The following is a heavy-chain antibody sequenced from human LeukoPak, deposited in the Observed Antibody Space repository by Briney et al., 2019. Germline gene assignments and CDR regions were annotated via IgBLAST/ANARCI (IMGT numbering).Heavy chain of an antibody. J-gene: IGHJ4*02. CDR3: AREMPFGDSFDY. D-gene: IGHD3-16*01. Sequence: GGSLKLSCAASGFTFSNYWMSWVRQAPGQGLEWVAKIKRDGREKYYVDSMKGRFTISRDNAKNSLYLQLNSLRAEDTAVYYCAREMPFGDSFDYWGQGALVTVSS. CDR1: GFTFSNYW. CDR2: IKRDGREK. V-gene: IGHV3-7*01.